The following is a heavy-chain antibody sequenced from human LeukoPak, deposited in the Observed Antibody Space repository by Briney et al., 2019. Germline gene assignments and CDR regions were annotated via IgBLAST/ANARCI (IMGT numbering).Heavy chain of an antibody. Sequence: SETLSLTCTVSGGSIGSYYWSWIRQPARKGLEWIGRIYRSGSTNYNPSLTSRVTMSVDTSKNQFSLKLRSVTAADTAVYYCARGFEGYSYGLYVFDFWGQGTLVTVSS. J-gene: IGHJ4*02. D-gene: IGHD5-18*01. V-gene: IGHV4-4*07. CDR2: IYRSGST. CDR1: GGSIGSYY. CDR3: ARGFEGYSYGLYVFDF.